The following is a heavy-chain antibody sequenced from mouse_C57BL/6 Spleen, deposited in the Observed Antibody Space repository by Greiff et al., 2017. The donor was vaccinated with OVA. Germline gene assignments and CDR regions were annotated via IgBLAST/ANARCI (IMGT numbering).Heavy chain of an antibody. V-gene: IGHV2-5*01. J-gene: IGHJ3*01. CDR2: IWRGGST. Sequence: VKLQQSGPGLVQPSQSLSITCTVSGFSLTSYGVHWVRQSPGKGLEWLGVIWRGGSTDYNAAFMSRLSITKDNSKSQVFFKMNSLQADDTAIYYCAKTPDGYYSTWFAYWGQGTLVTVSA. CDR3: AKTPDGYYSTWFAY. D-gene: IGHD2-3*01. CDR1: GFSLTSYG.